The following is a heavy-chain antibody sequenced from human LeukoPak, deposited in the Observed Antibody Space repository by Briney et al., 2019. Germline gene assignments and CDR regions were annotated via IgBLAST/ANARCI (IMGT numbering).Heavy chain of an antibody. CDR2: ISYDGSNK. V-gene: IGHV3-33*05. D-gene: IGHD3-10*01. CDR3: VSQGRLPNP. CDR1: GFTFSSYG. J-gene: IGHJ5*02. Sequence: GGSLRLSCAASGFTFSSYGMHWVRQAPGKGLEWVAVISYDGSNKYYADSVKGRFTISRDNAKNSLYLQMNSLRAEDTAVYYCVSQGRLPNPRGQGTLVTVSS.